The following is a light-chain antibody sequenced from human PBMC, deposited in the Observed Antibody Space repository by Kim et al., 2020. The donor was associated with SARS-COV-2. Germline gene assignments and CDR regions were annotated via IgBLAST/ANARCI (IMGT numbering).Light chain of an antibody. CDR1: SGVSNAA. CDR3: QTWGTGFWV. CDR2: LNSDGSH. J-gene: IGLJ3*02. V-gene: IGLV4-69*01. Sequence: ASVKLTCTLSSGVSNAAIAWHQQQSGKGPRFLMKLNSDGSHIKGDGIPARFSGSSSGSARYLTISSLQSDDEAVYYCQTWGTGFWVFGGGTKVTVL.